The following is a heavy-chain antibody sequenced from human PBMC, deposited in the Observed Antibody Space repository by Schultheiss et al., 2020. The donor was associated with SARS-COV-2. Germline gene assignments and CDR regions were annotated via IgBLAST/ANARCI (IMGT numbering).Heavy chain of an antibody. V-gene: IGHV3-33*01. CDR3: ARPMVRGLYGGMDAFDI. J-gene: IGHJ3*02. CDR1: GFTFSSYG. CDR2: IWYDGSNK. Sequence: GGSLRLSCAASGFTFSSYGMHWVRQAPGKGLEWVAVIWYDGSNKYYADSVKGRFTISRDNSKNTLYLQMNSLRAEDTAVYYCARPMVRGLYGGMDAFDIWGQGTMVTVSS. D-gene: IGHD3-10*01.